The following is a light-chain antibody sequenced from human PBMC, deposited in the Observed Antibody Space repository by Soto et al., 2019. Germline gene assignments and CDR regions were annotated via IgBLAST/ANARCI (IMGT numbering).Light chain of an antibody. CDR1: QSVDSN. CDR2: GAS. J-gene: IGKJ1*01. CDR3: HQYKNWPPWT. Sequence: ETVMTQSPATLSVSPGDRATLSCRASQSVDSNLAWYQQKPCQAPRLLIYGASTRATGIPARFRGSGSGTEFTPTISSLQSEDFAVYYCHQYKNWPPWTFGPGTKLDIK. V-gene: IGKV3-15*01.